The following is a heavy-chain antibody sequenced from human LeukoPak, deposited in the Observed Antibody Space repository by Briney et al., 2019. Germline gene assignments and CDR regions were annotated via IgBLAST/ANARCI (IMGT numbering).Heavy chain of an antibody. CDR3: ASEGYGGSQGFDY. V-gene: IGHV1-69*04. J-gene: IGHJ4*02. CDR2: IIPILGIA. CDR1: GGTFSSYA. Sequence: ASVKVSCKASGGTFSSYAISWVRQAPGQGLEWMGRIIPILGIANYAQKFQGRVTITADKSTSTAYMELSSLRSEDTAVYYCASEGYGGSQGFDYWGQGTLVTISS. D-gene: IGHD1-26*01.